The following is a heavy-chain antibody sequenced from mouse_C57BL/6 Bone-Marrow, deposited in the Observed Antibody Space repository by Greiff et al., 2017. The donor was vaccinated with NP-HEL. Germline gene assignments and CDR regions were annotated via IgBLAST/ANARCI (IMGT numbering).Heavy chain of an antibody. V-gene: IGHV1-80*01. CDR2: IYPGDGDT. J-gene: IGHJ3*01. CDR3: ARGAY. Sequence: VQLQQSGAELVKPGASVKISCKASGYEFSNYWMNWVKQRPGKGLEWIGQIYPGDGDTNYNGKFKDKATLTGDKSYSKAFLQLSSVTSEDSAIYSCARGAYGGRGTRVTVSA. CDR1: GYEFSNYW.